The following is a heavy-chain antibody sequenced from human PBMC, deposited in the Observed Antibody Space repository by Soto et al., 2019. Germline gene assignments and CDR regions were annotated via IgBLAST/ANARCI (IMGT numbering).Heavy chain of an antibody. J-gene: IGHJ4*01. CDR2: VHFSGST. CDR1: GGSISSSSYF. CDR3: ARFGAAAAHDDN. D-gene: IGHD6-13*01. Sequence: PSETLSLTCTVSGGSISSSSYFWGWIRQPPGKGLEWVGYVHFSGSTTYNPSLAPRLNISFDMSKSQVYLQLTSVTAADTAVYYCARFGAAAAHDDNWGRGVLVTVSS. V-gene: IGHV4-61*05.